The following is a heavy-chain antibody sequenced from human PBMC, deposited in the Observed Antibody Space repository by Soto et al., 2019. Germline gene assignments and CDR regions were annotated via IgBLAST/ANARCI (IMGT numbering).Heavy chain of an antibody. V-gene: IGHV4-39*01. CDR3: ARHSVIQLWLDYFDY. CDR2: IYYSGST. Sequence: QLQLQESGPGLVKPSETLSLTCTVSGGSISSSSYYWGWIRQPPGKGLEWIGSIYYSGSTYYNPSLKSRVTISVDTSKNQFSLKLSSVTAADTAVYYCARHSVIQLWLDYFDYWGQGTLVTVSS. J-gene: IGHJ4*02. CDR1: GGSISSSSYY. D-gene: IGHD5-18*01.